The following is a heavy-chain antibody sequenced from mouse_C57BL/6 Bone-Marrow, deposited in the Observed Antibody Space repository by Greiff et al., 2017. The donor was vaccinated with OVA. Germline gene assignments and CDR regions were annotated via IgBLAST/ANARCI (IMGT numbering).Heavy chain of an antibody. J-gene: IGHJ4*01. Sequence: QVQLQQSGTELVKPGASVKLSCKASGYTFTSYWMHWVKQRPGQGLEWIGNINPSNGGTNYNEKFKSKATLTVDKSSSTAYMQLSSLTSEDSAVYYCARYSNYGEAMDYWGQGTSVTVSS. V-gene: IGHV1-53*01. D-gene: IGHD2-5*01. CDR2: INPSNGGT. CDR3: ARYSNYGEAMDY. CDR1: GYTFTSYW.